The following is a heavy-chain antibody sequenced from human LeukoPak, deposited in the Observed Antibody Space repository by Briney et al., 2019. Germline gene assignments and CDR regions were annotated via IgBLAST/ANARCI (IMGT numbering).Heavy chain of an antibody. V-gene: IGHV1-69*06. D-gene: IGHD6-13*01. Sequence: GASVKVSCKASGGTFSSYAISWVRQAPGQGLEWMGGIIPIFGTANYAQKFQGRVTITADKSTSTAYMELSSLRSEDTAVYYCARDLFRQQPLNYWGQGTLVTVSS. CDR3: ARDLFRQQPLNY. CDR1: GGTFSSYA. CDR2: IIPIFGTA. J-gene: IGHJ4*02.